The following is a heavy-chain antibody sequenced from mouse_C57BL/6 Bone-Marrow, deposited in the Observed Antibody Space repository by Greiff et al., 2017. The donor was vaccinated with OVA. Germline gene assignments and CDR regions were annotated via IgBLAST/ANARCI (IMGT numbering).Heavy chain of an antibody. J-gene: IGHJ2*01. CDR3: AREGLPLGY. CDR2: ISDGGSYT. D-gene: IGHD2-2*01. CDR1: GFTFSSYA. Sequence: EVQVVESGGGLVKPGGSLKLSCAASGFTFSSYAMSWVRQTPEKRLEWVATISDGGSYTYYPDNVKGRFTISRDNAKNNLYLQMSHLKSEDTAMYYCAREGLPLGYWGQGTTLTVSS. V-gene: IGHV5-4*01.